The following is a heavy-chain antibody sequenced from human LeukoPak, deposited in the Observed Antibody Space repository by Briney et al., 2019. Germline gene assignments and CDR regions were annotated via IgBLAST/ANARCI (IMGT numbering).Heavy chain of an antibody. D-gene: IGHD3-22*01. CDR2: ISGSGGST. CDR1: GFTFSSYA. Sequence: GGSLRLSCAASGFTFSSYAMSWVRQAPGKGLEWVSAISGSGGSTYYADSVKGRFTISRDNSKNTLYLQINSLRVEDTAVYYCAKDYAMIEVVTLFDNWGQGTLVTVSS. V-gene: IGHV3-23*01. CDR3: AKDYAMIEVVTLFDN. J-gene: IGHJ4*02.